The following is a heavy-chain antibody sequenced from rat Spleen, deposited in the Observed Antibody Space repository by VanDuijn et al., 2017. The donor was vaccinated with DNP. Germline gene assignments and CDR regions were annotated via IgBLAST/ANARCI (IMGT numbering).Heavy chain of an antibody. V-gene: IGHV5-7*01. D-gene: IGHD5-1*01. CDR3: ATTGSWYFDF. Sequence: EVQLVESGGGLVQPGRSLKLSCAASGFTFSDYNMAWVRQAPKKGLEWVATISYDGSSTYYRDSVKGRFTISRDNAKSTLYLQMDSLRSEDTATYYCATTGSWYFDFWGPGTMVTVSS. CDR2: ISYDGSST. J-gene: IGHJ1*01. CDR1: GFTFSDYN.